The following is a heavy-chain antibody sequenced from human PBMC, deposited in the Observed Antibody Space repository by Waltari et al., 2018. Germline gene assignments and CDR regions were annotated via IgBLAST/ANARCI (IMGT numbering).Heavy chain of an antibody. D-gene: IGHD3-10*01. CDR3: ARHRMVQGVIMGGWFDP. CDR2: IYHSGST. Sequence: QVQLQESGPGLVKPSETLSLTCAVSGYSISSGYYWGWIRQPPGKGLEWIGSIYHSGSTSSNPSLKSRVTISVDTSKNQFSLKLSSVTAADTAVYYCARHRMVQGVIMGGWFDPWGQGTLVTVSS. J-gene: IGHJ5*02. V-gene: IGHV4-38-2*01. CDR1: GYSISSGYY.